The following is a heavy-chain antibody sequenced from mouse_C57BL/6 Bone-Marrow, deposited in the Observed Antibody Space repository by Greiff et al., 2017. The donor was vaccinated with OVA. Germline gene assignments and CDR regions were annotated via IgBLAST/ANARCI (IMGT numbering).Heavy chain of an antibody. J-gene: IGHJ3*01. CDR1: GYTFTDYN. V-gene: IGHV1-22*01. CDR2: INPNNGGT. Sequence: EVQLQQSGPELVKPGASVKMSCKASGYTFTDYNMHWVKQSHGKSLEWIGYINPNNGGTSYNQKFKGKATLTVNKSSSTAYMELRSLTSEDSAVYYCARGYGSSYGFAYWGQGTLVTVSA. D-gene: IGHD1-1*01. CDR3: ARGYGSSYGFAY.